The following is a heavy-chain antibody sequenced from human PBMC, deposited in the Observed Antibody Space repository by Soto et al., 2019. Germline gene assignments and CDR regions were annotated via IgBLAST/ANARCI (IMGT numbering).Heavy chain of an antibody. D-gene: IGHD1-26*01. CDR3: ARRGSGSYYDY. Sequence: EVPLLESGGGLVQPGGSLRLSCAASGFTFSSYAMRWVRQAPGKGLEWVSASSGSGGSTYYADSVKGRFTVSRDTSKNTLYLQMNSLRAEDTAVYYCARRGSGSYYDYWGQGTLVTVSS. J-gene: IGHJ4*02. CDR1: GFTFSSYA. CDR2: SSGSGGST. V-gene: IGHV3-23*01.